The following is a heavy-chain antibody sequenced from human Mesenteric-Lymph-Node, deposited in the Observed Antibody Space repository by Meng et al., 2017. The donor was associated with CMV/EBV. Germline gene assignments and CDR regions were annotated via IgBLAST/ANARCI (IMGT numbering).Heavy chain of an antibody. CDR2: INPSGGST. V-gene: IGHV1-46*01. CDR1: GYTFTSYA. J-gene: IGHJ4*02. D-gene: IGHD2-15*01. CDR3: ARDHLDTRGYDY. Sequence: ASVKVSCKASGYTFTSYAMHWVRQAPGQGLEWMGIINPSGGSTSYAQKFQGRVTMTRDTSTSTVYMELSSLRSEDTAVYYCARDHLDTRGYDYWGQGTLVTVSS.